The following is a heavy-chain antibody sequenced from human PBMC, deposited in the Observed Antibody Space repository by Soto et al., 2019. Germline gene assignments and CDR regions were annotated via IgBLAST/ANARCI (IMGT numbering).Heavy chain of an antibody. CDR3: ARDETGASYYYYYGMDV. D-gene: IGHD7-27*01. Sequence: QVQLVQSGAEVKKPGSSVKVSCKASGGTFNIYNINWVRQAPGQGLEWMGGILPIFGTTNYAQRFQGRLTIIADDSTSKAYMELSSLRSEDTAVYYCARDETGASYYYYYGMDVWGQGTTVTVTS. J-gene: IGHJ6*02. CDR1: GGTFNIYN. CDR2: ILPIFGTT. V-gene: IGHV1-69*01.